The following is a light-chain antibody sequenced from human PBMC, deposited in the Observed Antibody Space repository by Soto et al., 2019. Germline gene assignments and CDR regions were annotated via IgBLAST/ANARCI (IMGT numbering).Light chain of an antibody. V-gene: IGKV1-5*01. CDR2: DAS. CDR3: QQYNSYST. CDR1: QSISSW. J-gene: IGKJ1*01. Sequence: DIQMTQSASTLSASVGDRVTITCRASQSISSWLAWYQQKPGKAPKLLIYDASSLESGVPSRFSGSGSGTEFTLTISSLQPDDFATYYCQQYNSYSTFGKGTKVDIK.